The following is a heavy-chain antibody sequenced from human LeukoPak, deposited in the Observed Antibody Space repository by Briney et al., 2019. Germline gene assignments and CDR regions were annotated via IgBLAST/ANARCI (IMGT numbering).Heavy chain of an antibody. CDR2: IYYSGST. CDR3: ARTGLRSPDAFDI. D-gene: IGHD5-12*01. V-gene: IGHV4-59*11. Sequence: SETLSLTCTVSGGSISSHYWRWIRQPPGKGLEWIGYIYYSGSTNYNPSLKSRVTISVDTSKNQFSLKLSSVTAADTAVYYCARTGLRSPDAFDIWGQGTMVTVSS. J-gene: IGHJ3*02. CDR1: GGSISSHY.